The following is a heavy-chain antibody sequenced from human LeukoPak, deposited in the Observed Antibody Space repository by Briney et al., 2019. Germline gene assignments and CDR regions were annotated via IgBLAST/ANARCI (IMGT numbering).Heavy chain of an antibody. CDR3: ARDLSVLAAMGDWFDP. J-gene: IGHJ5*02. Sequence: SETLSLTCTVSVGSISSYYWSWIRQPAGKGLEWIGRIYTSGSTNYNPSLKSRVTMSVDTSKNQFSLKLSSVTAADTAVYYCARDLSVLAAMGDWFDPWGQGTLVTVSS. D-gene: IGHD2-2*01. CDR1: VGSISSYY. CDR2: IYTSGST. V-gene: IGHV4-4*07.